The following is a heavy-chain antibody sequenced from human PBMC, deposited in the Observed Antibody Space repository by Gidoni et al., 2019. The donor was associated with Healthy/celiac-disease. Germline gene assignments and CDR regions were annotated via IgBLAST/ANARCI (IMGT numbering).Heavy chain of an antibody. CDR3: ARESDIVVVPAAMLGPHNWFDP. V-gene: IGHV3-33*01. J-gene: IGHJ5*02. D-gene: IGHD2-2*01. CDR2: IWYDGSNK. Sequence: QVQLVESGGGVVQPGRSLRLSCAASGFTFSSYGMHWVRQAPGKGLEWVAVIWYDGSNKYYADSVKGRFTSSRDNSKNTLYLQMNSLRAEDTAVYYCARESDIVVVPAAMLGPHNWFDPWGQGTLVTVSS. CDR1: GFTFSSYG.